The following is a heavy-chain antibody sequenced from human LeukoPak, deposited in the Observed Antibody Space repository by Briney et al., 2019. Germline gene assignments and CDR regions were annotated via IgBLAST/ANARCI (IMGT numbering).Heavy chain of an antibody. J-gene: IGHJ4*02. CDR2: INPSGGST. Sequence: GASVKVSCKASGYVFTSHYIHWMRQAPGHGLEWMGMINPSGGSTSYAQKFQGRVTMTRDTSTSTVYLELSSLRSEDTAVYYCARASCSGGSCYVDYWGQGTLVTVSS. CDR1: GYVFTSHY. CDR3: ARASCSGGSCYVDY. D-gene: IGHD2-15*01. V-gene: IGHV1-46*01.